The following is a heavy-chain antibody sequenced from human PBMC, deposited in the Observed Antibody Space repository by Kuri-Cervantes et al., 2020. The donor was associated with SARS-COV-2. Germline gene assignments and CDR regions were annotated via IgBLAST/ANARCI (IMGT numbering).Heavy chain of an antibody. D-gene: IGHD5-24*01. Sequence: LTCATSGFTFSSYEMRWVRQAPGKGLEWVSYISSSGSAIYYADSVKGRFTISRDNAKNSLYLQMNSLRDEDTAVYYCARESRDAYNLGSFDLWGRGTLVTVSS. CDR3: ARESRDAYNLGSFDL. CDR2: ISSSGSAI. J-gene: IGHJ2*01. CDR1: GFTFSSYE. V-gene: IGHV3-48*03.